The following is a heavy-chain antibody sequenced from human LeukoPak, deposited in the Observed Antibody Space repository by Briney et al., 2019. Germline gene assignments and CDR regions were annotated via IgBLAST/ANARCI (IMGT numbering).Heavy chain of an antibody. Sequence: SETLSLTCAVYGGSFSGYYWSWIRQPPGKGLEWIGEINHSGSTNYNPSLKSRVTISLDTSKNQFSLKLASVTAADTAVYYCAKTGSTIAARPPDYWAREPWSPSPQ. CDR3: AKTGSTIAARPPDY. D-gene: IGHD6-6*01. V-gene: IGHV4-34*01. J-gene: IGHJ4*02. CDR2: INHSGST. CDR1: GGSFSGYY.